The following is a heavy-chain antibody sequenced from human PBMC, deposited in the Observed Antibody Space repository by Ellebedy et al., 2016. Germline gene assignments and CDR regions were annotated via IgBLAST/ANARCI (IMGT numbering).Heavy chain of an antibody. Sequence: SETLSLXXTVSGGSISSYYWSWIRQPPGKGLEWIGYIYYTGSTNYNPSLKSRVTMSVDTSKNQFSLRLSSVTAADTAVYYCVGRPDYYYNMDVWGKGTTVTVSS. J-gene: IGHJ6*03. CDR1: GGSISSYY. CDR2: IYYTGST. D-gene: IGHD1-14*01. CDR3: VGRPDYYYNMDV. V-gene: IGHV4-59*12.